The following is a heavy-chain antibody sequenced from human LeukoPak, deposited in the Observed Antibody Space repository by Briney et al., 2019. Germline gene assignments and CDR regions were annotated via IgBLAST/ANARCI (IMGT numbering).Heavy chain of an antibody. CDR3: ARGGYYGDY. CDR1: GGSITSGGYY. D-gene: IGHD3-3*01. CDR2: IYYSGST. J-gene: IGHJ4*02. V-gene: IGHV4-31*03. Sequence: PSETLSLTCPVSGGSITSGGYYWSWIRQHPGKGLEWIGYIYYSGSTYFNPSLKSRVAISLDTSKNQFSLKLSSVTAADTAVYYCARGGYYGDYWGQGTLVTVSS.